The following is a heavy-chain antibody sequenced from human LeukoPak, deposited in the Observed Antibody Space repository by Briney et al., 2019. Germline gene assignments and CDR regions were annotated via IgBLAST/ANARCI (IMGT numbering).Heavy chain of an antibody. D-gene: IGHD1-7*01. J-gene: IGHJ4*02. CDR3: ASRNWNYEIDY. CDR2: IYHSEST. CDR1: NYSISNGYY. Sequence: SETLSLTCTVSNYSISNGYYWGWLRQPPGKGLERIGSIYHSESTYYNPSLKSRVTISVDTSKNQFSLNLSSVTAADTAVYYCASRNWNYEIDYWGQGTLVTVSS. V-gene: IGHV4-38-2*02.